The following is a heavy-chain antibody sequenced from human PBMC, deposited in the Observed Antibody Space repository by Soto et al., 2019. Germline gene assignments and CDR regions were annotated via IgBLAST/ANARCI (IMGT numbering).Heavy chain of an antibody. CDR1: GGSFSGYY. CDR2: INHSGST. D-gene: IGHD5-12*01. CDR3: ARGLRGFYNDY. J-gene: IGHJ4*02. Sequence: QVQLQQWGAGLLKPSETLSLTCAVYGGSFSGYYWSWIRQPPGKGLEWIGEINHSGSTNYNPSLKSRVTISVDTSKNQFSLKLSSVTAADTAVYYCARGLRGFYNDYWGQGTLVTVSS. V-gene: IGHV4-34*01.